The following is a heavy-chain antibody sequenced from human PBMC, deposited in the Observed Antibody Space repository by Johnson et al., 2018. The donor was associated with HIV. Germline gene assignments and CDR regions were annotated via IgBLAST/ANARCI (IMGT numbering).Heavy chain of an antibody. J-gene: IGHJ3*01. CDR2: VSSDGSNK. D-gene: IGHD3-16*01. CDR3: AKDLGANKEDEWATYYDELAVAYPVPDPRAVVGAFDV. V-gene: IGHV3-30*18. CDR1: GFSFSNYA. Sequence: QVQLVESGGGVVQPGRSLRLSCAASGFSFSNYAMDWVRQAPGKGLEWVAVVSSDGSNKNYADSVKGRFTISRDNSKNTVYLQMNSLRAEDTAVYYCAKDLGANKEDEWATYYDELAVAYPVPDPRAVVGAFDVWGQGTMVTVSS.